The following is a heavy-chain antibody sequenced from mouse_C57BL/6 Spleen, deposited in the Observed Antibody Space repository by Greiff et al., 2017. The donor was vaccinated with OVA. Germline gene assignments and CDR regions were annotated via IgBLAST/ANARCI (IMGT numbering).Heavy chain of an antibody. V-gene: IGHV1-20*01. CDR1: GYSFTGYF. CDR2: INPYNGDT. J-gene: IGHJ2*01. D-gene: IGHD1-1*01. Sequence: EVQLQQSGPELVKPGDSVKISCKASGYSFTGYFMNWVMQSHGKSLEWIGRINPYNGDTFYNQKFKGKATLTVDKSSSTAHMELRSLTSEDSAVYYCARAFITTVVAPSYFDYWGQGTTLTVSS. CDR3: ARAFITTVVAPSYFDY.